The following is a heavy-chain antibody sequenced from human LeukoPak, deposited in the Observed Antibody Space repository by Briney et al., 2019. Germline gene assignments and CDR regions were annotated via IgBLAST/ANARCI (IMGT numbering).Heavy chain of an antibody. CDR1: GFTFSSYS. D-gene: IGHD4-23*01. V-gene: IGHV3-21*01. CDR3: ARTGGNSVVSWFDP. J-gene: IGHJ5*02. Sequence: GGSLRLSCAASGFTFSSYSMNWVRQAPGKGLEWVSSISSSSYIYYADSVKGRFTISRDNAKNSLYLQMNSLRAEDTAVYYCARTGGNSVVSWFDPWGQGTLVTVSS. CDR2: ISSSSYI.